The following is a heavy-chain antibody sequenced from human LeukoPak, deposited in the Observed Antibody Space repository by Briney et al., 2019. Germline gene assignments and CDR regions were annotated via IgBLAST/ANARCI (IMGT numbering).Heavy chain of an antibody. J-gene: IGHJ3*02. Sequence: ASVKVSCKASGGTFNSYYISWARQAPGQGLEWMGGIIPIFGTANYAQKFQGRVTITADKSTSTAYMELSSLRSEDTAVYYCARDPSLSGSVSDAFDIWGQGTMVTVSS. D-gene: IGHD1-26*01. V-gene: IGHV1-69*06. CDR2: IIPIFGTA. CDR1: GGTFNSYY. CDR3: ARDPSLSGSVSDAFDI.